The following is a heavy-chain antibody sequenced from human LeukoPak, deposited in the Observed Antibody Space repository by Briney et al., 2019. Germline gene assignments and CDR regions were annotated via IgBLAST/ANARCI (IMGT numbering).Heavy chain of an antibody. J-gene: IGHJ4*02. CDR3: ATCIAVAGTFDY. V-gene: IGHV3-53*01. Sequence: GGSLRLSCAASGFTVSNNYMSWVRQAPGKGLEWVSVIYSGGSTYYADSVKGRFTISRDNSKNTLYLQMNSLRAEDTAVYYCATCIAVAGTFDYWGQGTLVTVSS. CDR2: IYSGGST. CDR1: GFTVSNNY. D-gene: IGHD6-19*01.